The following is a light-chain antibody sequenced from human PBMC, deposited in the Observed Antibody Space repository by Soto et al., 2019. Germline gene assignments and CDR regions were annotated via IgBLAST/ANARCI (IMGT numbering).Light chain of an antibody. Sequence: QSALTQRRSVSGSPGQSVTISCTGTSSDVGGYNYVSWYQHHPGKAPKLMIYDVIKRPSGVPDRFSGSKSGNTASLTISGLQAEDEADYYCCSYAGSSSTLVFGGGTKVTVL. CDR3: CSYAGSSSTLV. J-gene: IGLJ2*01. V-gene: IGLV2-11*01. CDR2: DVI. CDR1: SSDVGGYNY.